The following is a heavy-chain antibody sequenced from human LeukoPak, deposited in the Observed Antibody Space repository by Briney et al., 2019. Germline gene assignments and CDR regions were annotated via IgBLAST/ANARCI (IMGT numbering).Heavy chain of an antibody. V-gene: IGHV4-34*01. Sequence: PSETLSLTCAVYGGSFSGYYWSWIRQPPGKGLEWIGEINHSGSTNYNPSLKSRVTISVDTAKNQFSLKLSSVTAADTAVYYCARRARYYGSGSYYSYYYMDVWGKGTTVTISS. CDR2: INHSGST. J-gene: IGHJ6*03. CDR1: GGSFSGYY. CDR3: ARRARYYGSGSYYSYYYMDV. D-gene: IGHD3-10*01.